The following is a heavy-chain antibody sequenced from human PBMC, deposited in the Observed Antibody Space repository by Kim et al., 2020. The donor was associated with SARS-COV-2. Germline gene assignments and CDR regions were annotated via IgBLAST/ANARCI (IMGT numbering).Heavy chain of an antibody. V-gene: IGHV1-18*01. CDR2: ISAYNGNT. CDR3: ARRRSPTGALTMIVVANYYMDV. J-gene: IGHJ6*03. Sequence: ASVKVSCKASGYTFTSYGISWVRQAPGQGLEWMGWISAYNGNTNYAQKLQGRVTMTTDTSTSTAYMELRSLRSDDTAVYYCARRRSPTGALTMIVVANYYMDVWGKGTTVTVSS. CDR1: GYTFTSYG. D-gene: IGHD3-22*01.